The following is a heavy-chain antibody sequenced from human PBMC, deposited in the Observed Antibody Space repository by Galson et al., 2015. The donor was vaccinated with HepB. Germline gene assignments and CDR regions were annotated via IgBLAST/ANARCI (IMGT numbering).Heavy chain of an antibody. CDR2: FEPENSKT. CDR1: GYTLTQLS. Sequence: SVKVSCKVSGYTLTQLSIYWVRQAPGKGLQWMGTFEPENSKTFFAQKFQGRVTMTGDPSTDTAYMEVSSLRLDDTAVYYCATHTRAAGLDYWGQGTLVTVSS. J-gene: IGHJ4*02. V-gene: IGHV1-24*01. CDR3: ATHTRAAGLDY.